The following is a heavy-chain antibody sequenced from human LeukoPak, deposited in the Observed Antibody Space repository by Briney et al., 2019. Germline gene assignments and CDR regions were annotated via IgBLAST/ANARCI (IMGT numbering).Heavy chain of an antibody. V-gene: IGHV5-51*01. CDR1: GYSFTGFW. J-gene: IGHJ4*02. D-gene: IGHD5-18*01. CDR2: IYPYDSET. Sequence: GESLKISCKASGYSFTGFWIGWVRQMPGKGLEWMGIIYPYDSETRYSPSFQGQVTISADKSISTAYLQWSSLKPSDTAMYYCARHIGYSAWNPDYWGQGTLVTVSS. CDR3: ARHIGYSAWNPDY.